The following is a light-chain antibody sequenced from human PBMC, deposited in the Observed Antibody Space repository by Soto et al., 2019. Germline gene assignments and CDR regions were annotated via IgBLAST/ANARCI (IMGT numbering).Light chain of an antibody. CDR2: AAS. CDR1: QSISIY. Sequence: DIQMTQSPSSLSASVGDRVTVTCRASQSISIYLIWYQQKPGKAPNLLIYAASSLQSGVPSRFSGSGSGTDFTLTISSLQPEDFATYYCQQSYSTPRTFGQGTKVDIK. CDR3: QQSYSTPRT. V-gene: IGKV1-39*01. J-gene: IGKJ1*01.